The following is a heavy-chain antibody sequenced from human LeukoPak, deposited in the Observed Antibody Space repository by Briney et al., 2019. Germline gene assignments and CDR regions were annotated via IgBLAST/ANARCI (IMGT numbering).Heavy chain of an antibody. Sequence: KPSETLSLTCAVSGGSSSSSNWWSWGRQPPGRGLEWIGEIYHSGSTNYNPSLKSRVTISVDTSEEQVSLKLTSVTAADTAVYYCANLVTTVSDAFDIWGQGTMVTVSS. CDR2: IYHSGST. V-gene: IGHV4-4*02. CDR1: GGSSSSSNW. J-gene: IGHJ3*02. D-gene: IGHD4-17*01. CDR3: ANLVTTVSDAFDI.